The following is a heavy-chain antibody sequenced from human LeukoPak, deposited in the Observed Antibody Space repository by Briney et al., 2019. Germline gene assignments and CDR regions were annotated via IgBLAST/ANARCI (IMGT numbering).Heavy chain of an antibody. D-gene: IGHD3-22*01. V-gene: IGHV3-23*01. CDR2: ISGSGGST. Sequence: GGTLRLSCAASGFTFSSYGMSWVRQAPGKGLEWVSAISGSGGSTYYADSVKGRFTISRDNSKNTLYLQMNSLRAEDTAVYYCAKMGPYDSSGYVFDYWGQGTLVTVSS. CDR3: AKMGPYDSSGYVFDY. CDR1: GFTFSSYG. J-gene: IGHJ4*02.